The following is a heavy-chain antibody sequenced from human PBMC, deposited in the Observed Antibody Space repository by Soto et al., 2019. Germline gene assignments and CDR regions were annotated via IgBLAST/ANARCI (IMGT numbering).Heavy chain of an antibody. V-gene: IGHV1-3*05. CDR1: GYTFTSYA. CDR3: ARAPHPYYFWRRGMDV. Sequence: QVQLVQSGAEEKKPGASVKVSCKASGYTFTSYAMHWVRQAPGQRLEWMGWINAGNGNTKYSQKFQGRVNITRDTSASTAYMELSSLRSEDTSVYYCARAPHPYYFWRRGMDVWGQGTTVTVSS. J-gene: IGHJ6*02. CDR2: INAGNGNT. D-gene: IGHD3-3*01.